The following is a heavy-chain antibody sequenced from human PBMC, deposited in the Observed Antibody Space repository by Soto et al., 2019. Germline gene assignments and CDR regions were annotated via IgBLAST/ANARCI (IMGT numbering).Heavy chain of an antibody. CDR2: INHSGST. CDR1: GGSFSGYY. V-gene: IGHV4-34*01. J-gene: IGHJ5*02. CDR3: ARGLPYCSSTSGYASGWFDP. D-gene: IGHD2-2*01. Sequence: SETLSLTCAVYGGSFSGYYWSWIRQPPGKGLEWIGEINHSGSTNYNPSLKSRVTISVGTSRNQFSLKLSSVTAADTAVYYCARGLPYCSSTSGYASGWFDPWGQGTLVTVSS.